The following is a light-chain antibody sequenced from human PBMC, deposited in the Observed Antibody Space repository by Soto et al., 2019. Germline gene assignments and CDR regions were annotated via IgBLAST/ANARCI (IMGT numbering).Light chain of an antibody. V-gene: IGLV1-40*01. CDR1: SSNIGAIYD. CDR2: GNS. Sequence: QSVLTQPPSVSGAPGQRVTISCTGSSSNIGAIYDVHWYQQLPGTAPKVLIYGNSNRPSGVPDRFSGSKSGTSASLAITGLQAEDEADYYCQSYDSSLSGSVFGGGTKLTVL. CDR3: QSYDSSLSGSV. J-gene: IGLJ3*02.